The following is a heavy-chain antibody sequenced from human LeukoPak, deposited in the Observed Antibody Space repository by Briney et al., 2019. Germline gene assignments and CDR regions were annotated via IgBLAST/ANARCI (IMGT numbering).Heavy chain of an antibody. V-gene: IGHV4-34*01. CDR1: GGSFSGYY. J-gene: IGHJ5*02. CDR3: ARAGLQLRLIKFDP. D-gene: IGHD4-11*01. Sequence: TSETLSLTCAVYGGSFSGYYWSWIRQPPGKGLEWIGEINHSGSTNYNPSLKSRVTISVDTSKNQFSLKLSSVTAADTAVYYCARAGLQLRLIKFDPWGQGTLVTVSS. CDR2: INHSGST.